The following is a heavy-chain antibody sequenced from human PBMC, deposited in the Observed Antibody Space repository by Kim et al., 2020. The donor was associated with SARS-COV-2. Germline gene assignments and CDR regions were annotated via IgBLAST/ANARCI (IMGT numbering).Heavy chain of an antibody. J-gene: IGHJ5*02. D-gene: IGHD3-3*01. CDR3: ARGPYDFRFDP. Sequence: TNYAQKFQGRVTMTRDTSISTAYMELSRLRSDDTTVYYCARGPYDFRFDPWGQGTLVTVSS. V-gene: IGHV1-2*02. CDR2: T.